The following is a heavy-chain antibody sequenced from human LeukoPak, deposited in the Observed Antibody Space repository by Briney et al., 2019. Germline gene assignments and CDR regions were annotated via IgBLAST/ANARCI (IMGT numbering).Heavy chain of an antibody. D-gene: IGHD6-13*01. CDR2: IYHSGST. V-gene: IGHV4-4*02. CDR3: ARGSRIAAAGDAFDI. Sequence: SGTLSLTCAVSGGSISGSNWWSWVRQPPGKGLEWIGEIYHSGSTNYNPSLKSRVTISVDKSKNQFSLKLSSVTAADTAVYYCARGSRIAAAGDAFDIWGQGTMVTVSS. J-gene: IGHJ3*02. CDR1: GGSISGSNW.